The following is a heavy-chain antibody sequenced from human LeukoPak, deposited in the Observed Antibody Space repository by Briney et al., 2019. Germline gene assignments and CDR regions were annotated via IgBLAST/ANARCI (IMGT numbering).Heavy chain of an antibody. Sequence: SQTLSLTCAISGDSVSSNIAGWNWIRQSPSRGLEWLGRTYYRSKWNNDYAVSVKSRITINPDTSKNQFSLQPNSVTPEDTAVYYCARGGGALDYWGQGTLVTVSS. CDR1: GDSVSSNIAG. D-gene: IGHD3-10*01. CDR2: TYYRSKWNN. CDR3: ARGGGALDY. J-gene: IGHJ4*02. V-gene: IGHV6-1*01.